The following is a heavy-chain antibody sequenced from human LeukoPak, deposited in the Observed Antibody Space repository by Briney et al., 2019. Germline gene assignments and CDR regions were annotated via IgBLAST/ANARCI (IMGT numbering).Heavy chain of an antibody. Sequence: PGGSLRLSCAASGFTFSSYAMSWVRQAPGKGLEWVAVISYDGSNKYYADSVKGRFTISRDNSKNTLYLQMNSLRAEDTAVYYCARVARGGYYFDYWGQGTLVTVSS. CDR2: ISYDGSNK. CDR3: ARVARGGYYFDY. J-gene: IGHJ4*02. V-gene: IGHV3-30*04. D-gene: IGHD3-16*01. CDR1: GFTFSSYA.